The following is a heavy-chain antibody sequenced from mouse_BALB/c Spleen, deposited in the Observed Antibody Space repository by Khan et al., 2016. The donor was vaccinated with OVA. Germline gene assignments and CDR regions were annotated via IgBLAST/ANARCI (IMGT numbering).Heavy chain of an antibody. V-gene: IGHV1-18*01. CDR2: IFPNNGGT. D-gene: IGHD2-2*01. CDR1: GYPFTDYN. CDR3: ARHGYGGFAY. Sequence: VQLQQSGPELVKPGASVKIPCKASGYPFTDYNLAWVKQSHGRGLVWSGDIFPNNGGTVYNEKFKGRATLTVDKSSSTAFMELRSLTSEDTAVYYCARHGYGGFAYWGQGTLVTVSA. J-gene: IGHJ3*01.